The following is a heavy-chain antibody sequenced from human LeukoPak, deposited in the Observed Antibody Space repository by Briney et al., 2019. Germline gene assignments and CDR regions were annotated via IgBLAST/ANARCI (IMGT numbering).Heavy chain of an antibody. CDR2: IYPGDSDT. V-gene: IGHV5-51*01. Sequence: GESLQISCKGSGYSFTSYWIGWVRQMPGKGLEWMGIIYPGDSDTRYSPSFQGQVTISADKSISTAYLQWSSLKASDTAMYYCASSKYCSDGSCRLDFDYWGQGTLVTVSS. J-gene: IGHJ4*02. D-gene: IGHD2-15*01. CDR1: GYSFTSYW. CDR3: ASSKYCSDGSCRLDFDY.